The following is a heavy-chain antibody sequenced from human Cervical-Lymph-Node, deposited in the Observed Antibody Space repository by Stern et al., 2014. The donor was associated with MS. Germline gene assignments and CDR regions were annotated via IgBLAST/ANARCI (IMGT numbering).Heavy chain of an antibody. J-gene: IGHJ4*02. CDR1: GYKFTNNW. Sequence: VQLVESGAEVKKPGESLKISCQGSGYKFTNNWIAWVRQIPGKGLEWMGIIFPGDSDTKYSPSFQGHVTISADKSITTAYLQWTSLKASDTAIYYCARTRNHSSVISDYWGQGTLVTVS. D-gene: IGHD1-14*01. V-gene: IGHV5-51*01. CDR3: ARTRNHSSVISDY. CDR2: IFPGDSDT.